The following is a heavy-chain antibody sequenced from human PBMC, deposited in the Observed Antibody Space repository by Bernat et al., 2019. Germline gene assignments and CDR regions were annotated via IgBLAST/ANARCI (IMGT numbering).Heavy chain of an antibody. D-gene: IGHD6-19*01. CDR2: IWYDGSNK. Sequence: QVQLVESGGGVVQPGRSLRLSCAASGFTFSSYGMHWVRQAPGKGLEWVAVIWYDGSNKYYADSVKGRFTISRDNSKNTLYLQMNSLRAEDTAVYYCAREAGLVKYYFDYWGQGTLVTVYS. CDR3: AREAGLVKYYFDY. V-gene: IGHV3-33*01. J-gene: IGHJ4*02. CDR1: GFTFSSYG.